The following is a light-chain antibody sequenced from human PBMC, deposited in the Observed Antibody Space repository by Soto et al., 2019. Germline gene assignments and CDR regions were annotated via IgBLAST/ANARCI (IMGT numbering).Light chain of an antibody. CDR1: QDISNY. CDR2: DAS. CDR3: QQYDNLPIT. J-gene: IGKJ5*01. V-gene: IGKV1-33*01. Sequence: DIQMTQSPSSLSASVGDRVTITCQASQDISNYLNWYQQKPGKAPKLLIYDASNLETGVPSRFSGSGSGTDFTFTISSLQPEDIATYYCQQYDNLPITFXQGTRPEIK.